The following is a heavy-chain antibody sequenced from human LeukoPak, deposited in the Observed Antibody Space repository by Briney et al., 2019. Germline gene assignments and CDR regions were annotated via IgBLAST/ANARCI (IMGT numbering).Heavy chain of an antibody. D-gene: IGHD3-22*01. CDR3: ARDSRRGYDSSGYNFDY. CDR2: IIPIFGTA. CDR1: GGTFSGYA. Sequence: ASVKVSCKASGGTFSGYAISWVRQAPGQGLEWMGGIIPIFGTANYAQKFQGRVTITTDESTSTAYMELSSLRSEDTAVYYCARDSRRGYDSSGYNFDYWGQGTLVTVSS. V-gene: IGHV1-69*05. J-gene: IGHJ4*02.